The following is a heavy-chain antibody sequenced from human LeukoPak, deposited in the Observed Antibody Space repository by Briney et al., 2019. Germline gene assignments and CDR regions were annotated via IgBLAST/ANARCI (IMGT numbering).Heavy chain of an antibody. CDR2: ISGSGGST. J-gene: IGHJ4*02. V-gene: IGHV3-23*01. Sequence: GGSLRLSCAASGFTFSSYAMSWVRQAPGKGLEWVSAISGSGGSTYYADSVKGRFTISRDDSKNTLYLQMNSLRAEDTAVYYCAKKYSSGWCFDYWGQGTLVTVSS. CDR1: GFTFSSYA. CDR3: AKKYSSGWCFDY. D-gene: IGHD6-19*01.